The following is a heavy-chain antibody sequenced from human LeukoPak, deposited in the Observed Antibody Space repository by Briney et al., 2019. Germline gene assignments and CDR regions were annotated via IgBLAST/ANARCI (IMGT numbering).Heavy chain of an antibody. CDR3: TRGRYNDY. J-gene: IGHJ4*02. CDR1: GFTFSGYW. V-gene: IGHV3-7*01. D-gene: IGHD2-2*02. Sequence: GESLRLSCAASGFTFSGYWMTWVRQAPGKGLEWVANIKQDGTEKYYVDSVKGRFSISRDNAKNSLYLQMNSLRDEDTAVYYCTRGRYNDYWGQGTLVTVSS. CDR2: IKQDGTEK.